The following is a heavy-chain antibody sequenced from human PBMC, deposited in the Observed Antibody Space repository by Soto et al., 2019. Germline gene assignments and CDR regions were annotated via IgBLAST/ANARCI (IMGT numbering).Heavy chain of an antibody. CDR2: ISGSGGST. V-gene: IGHV3-23*01. J-gene: IGHJ3*02. CDR1: GFTFSSYA. D-gene: IGHD2-21*02. Sequence: GGSLRLSCAASGFTFSSYAMSWVRQAPGKGLEWVSAISGSGGSTYYADSVKGRFTISRDNSKNTLYLQMNSLRAEDTAGYYCANAVIVVVTAKHYDAFDIWGQGTMVTVSS. CDR3: ANAVIVVVTAKHYDAFDI.